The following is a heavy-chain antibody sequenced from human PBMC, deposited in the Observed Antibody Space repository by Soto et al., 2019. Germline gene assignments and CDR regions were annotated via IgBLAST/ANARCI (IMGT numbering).Heavy chain of an antibody. D-gene: IGHD3-3*01. CDR2: ISPDNGNT. CDR1: GYTFTSSG. CDR3: ARDQGITTFGVYSMYYYGMDV. J-gene: IGHJ6*02. V-gene: IGHV1-18*01. Sequence: QVQLVQSGAEVKKPGASVKVSCKASGYTFTSSGISWVRQAPGQGLEWLGWISPDNGNTNYAQHLQGRVSRTTDTSTSTAYMDLRSLRSDDTAVYYCARDQGITTFGVYSMYYYGMDVWGQGTTVTVSS.